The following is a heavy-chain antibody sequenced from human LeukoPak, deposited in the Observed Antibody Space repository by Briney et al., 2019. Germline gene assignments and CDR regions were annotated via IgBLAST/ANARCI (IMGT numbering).Heavy chain of an antibody. CDR3: ASELPSSSWYDY. J-gene: IGHJ4*02. CDR2: IKKDGSEK. CDR1: GFAFGDYW. Sequence: GGSLRLSCAASGFAFGDYWMTWVRQAPGKGLEWVANIKKDGSEKYYVASVRGRFTMSRDNAKNSLYLQMNSLRAEDTAVYYCASELPSSSWYDYWGQGTLVTVSS. D-gene: IGHD6-13*01. V-gene: IGHV3-7*01.